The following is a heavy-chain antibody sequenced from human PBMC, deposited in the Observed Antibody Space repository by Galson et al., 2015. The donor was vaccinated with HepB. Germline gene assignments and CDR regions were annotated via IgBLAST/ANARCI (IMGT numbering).Heavy chain of an antibody. Sequence: SLRLSCAASGLTVSTNYMSWVRQAPGKGLEWVSVIYSGNSAYYADSVKGRFTISRDNSKNTLYLQMNSLRAEDTAVYYCATGGTYSSLWGQGTLVTVSS. V-gene: IGHV3-66*01. CDR2: IYSGNSA. J-gene: IGHJ4*02. D-gene: IGHD6-19*01. CDR3: ATGGTYSSL. CDR1: GLTVSTNY.